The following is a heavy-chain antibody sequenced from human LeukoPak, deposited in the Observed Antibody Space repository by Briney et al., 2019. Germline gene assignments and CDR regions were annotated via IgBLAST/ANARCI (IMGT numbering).Heavy chain of an antibody. D-gene: IGHD1-26*01. J-gene: IGHJ4*02. CDR1: GYTFTTYA. CDR2: INTVNANT. Sequence: ASVKVSCKTSGYTFTTYALHWVRQAPGQRLEWMGWINTVNANTVSSEKFQGRVTITRDTSASTAYMELSSLRSKDTAVYYCARGSDTRSPYDYWGQGTLVTVSS. V-gene: IGHV1-3*04. CDR3: ARGSDTRSPYDY.